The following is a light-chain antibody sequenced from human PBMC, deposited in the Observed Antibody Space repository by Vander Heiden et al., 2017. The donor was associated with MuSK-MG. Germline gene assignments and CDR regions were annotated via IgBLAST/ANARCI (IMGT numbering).Light chain of an antibody. Sequence: DTLMTQSPLSLPVTPGDPSSTSCRSGRSLLHRNGYTYLDWYLQKPGQSPQRLIALVSNRGSGVPDRFSGSGSGTDFTLNISRVETEDVGVYDCRPALRTPITFGQGTRLDIK. J-gene: IGKJ5*01. CDR1: RSLLHRNGYTY. V-gene: IGKV2-28*01. CDR3: RPALRTPIT. CDR2: LVS.